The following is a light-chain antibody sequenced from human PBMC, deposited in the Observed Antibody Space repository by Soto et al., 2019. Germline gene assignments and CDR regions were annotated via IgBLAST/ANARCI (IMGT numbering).Light chain of an antibody. CDR3: QQYNNWPPLT. Sequence: EIVMTQSPATLSVSPGGRATLSCRASQSVSSNLAWYQQKPGQAPRLLIYGASTRATGIPARFSGSGSGTEFTLTTSSLQYEDFAVYYCQQYNNWPPLTFGGGTKVEIK. CDR2: GAS. CDR1: QSVSSN. V-gene: IGKV3-15*01. J-gene: IGKJ4*02.